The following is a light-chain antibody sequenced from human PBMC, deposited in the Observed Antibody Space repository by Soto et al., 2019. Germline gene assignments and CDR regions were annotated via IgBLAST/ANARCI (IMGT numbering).Light chain of an antibody. J-gene: IGLJ2*01. CDR3: ATWDDSLNGLL. Sequence: QSVLTQPPSVSAPPGQRVTISCSGSSANIGSNTVTWYQHLPGTAPKLLIYSDSQRPSGVPDRFAGSKSGTSASLAISRLQSEDEADYYCATWDDSLNGLLFGGGTKVTVL. CDR1: SANIGSNT. CDR2: SDS. V-gene: IGLV1-44*01.